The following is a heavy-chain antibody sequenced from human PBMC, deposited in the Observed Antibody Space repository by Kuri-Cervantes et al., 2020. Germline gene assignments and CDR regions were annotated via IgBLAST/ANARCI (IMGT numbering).Heavy chain of an antibody. CDR3: ARDGAVTNYFDY. Sequence: GGSLRLSCAASGFTFSSYWMSWVRQAPGKGLEWVANIKQDGSEKYYVDSVKGRFTISRDNAKKSLYLQMNSLRVEDTAAYYCARDGAVTNYFDYWGQGTLVTVSS. D-gene: IGHD6-19*01. V-gene: IGHV3-7*01. J-gene: IGHJ4*02. CDR1: GFTFSSYW. CDR2: IKQDGSEK.